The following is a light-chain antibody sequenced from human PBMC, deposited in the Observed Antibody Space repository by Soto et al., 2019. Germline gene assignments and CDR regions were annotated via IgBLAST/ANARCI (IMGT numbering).Light chain of an antibody. Sequence: DIQMSQSPPSISSSVGDRVTITCLASQNITKYLNWYQQRPGTAPKVLIFGASGLQSGDTSRFSGSGSGTDFTLTITRLQPEDFATYYCQQSFDARLTFGGGTKVDI. CDR2: GAS. V-gene: IGKV1-39*01. J-gene: IGKJ4*01. CDR1: QNITKY. CDR3: QQSFDARLT.